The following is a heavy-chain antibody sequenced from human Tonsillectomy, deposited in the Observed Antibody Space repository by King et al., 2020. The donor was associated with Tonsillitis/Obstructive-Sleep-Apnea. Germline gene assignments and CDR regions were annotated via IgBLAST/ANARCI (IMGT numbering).Heavy chain of an antibody. Sequence: VQLVESGGGVVQPGRSLRLSCAASGFNFSSYAMHWVRQAPGKGLEWAAVISFDGSYKYYADSVKGRFTISRDNSKNTLYLQMNSLRPEDTAVYYCARDLGYCSGGSCYYFDYWGQGTLGTVSS. D-gene: IGHD2-15*01. CDR3: ARDLGYCSGGSCYYFDY. CDR1: GFNFSSYA. CDR2: ISFDGSYK. V-gene: IGHV3-30*04. J-gene: IGHJ4*02.